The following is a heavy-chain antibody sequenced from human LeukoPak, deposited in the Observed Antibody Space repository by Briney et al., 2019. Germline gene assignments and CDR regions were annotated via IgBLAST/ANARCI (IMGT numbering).Heavy chain of an antibody. CDR3: ARDVGSSWYADY. CDR2: INPNNGGT. D-gene: IGHD6-13*01. V-gene: IGHV1-2*02. Sequence: GASVTVSCKASGYIFTSYYIHWVRQAPGQGLEWMGWINPNNGGTKYEQKFQGRVTMTRDTSISTAYMELSRLRSADTAVYYCARDVGSSWYADYWGQGALVTVSS. J-gene: IGHJ4*02. CDR1: GYIFTSYY.